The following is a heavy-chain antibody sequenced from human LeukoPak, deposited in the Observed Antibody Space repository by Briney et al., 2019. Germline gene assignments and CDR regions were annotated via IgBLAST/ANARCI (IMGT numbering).Heavy chain of an antibody. CDR2: ITSSSSYI. D-gene: IGHD1-26*01. CDR3: ARDPYSGGYWNYYYYYMDV. V-gene: IGHV3-21*01. Sequence: PGGSLRLSCAASGFTFSSYEMNWVRQAPGKGLEWVSSITSSSSYIYYADSVKGRFTISRDNAKNSLFLQMNSLTAEDTAVYYCARDPYSGGYWNYYYYYMDVWGKGTTVTISS. J-gene: IGHJ6*03. CDR1: GFTFSSYE.